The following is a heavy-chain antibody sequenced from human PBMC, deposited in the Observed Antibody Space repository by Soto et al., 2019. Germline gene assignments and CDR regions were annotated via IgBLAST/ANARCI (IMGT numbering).Heavy chain of an antibody. CDR3: ATRNPYCSSSSCYASPFDY. J-gene: IGHJ4*02. Sequence: SETLSLTCTVSGGSISSGGYYWSWIRQHPGKGLEWIGYIYYSGSTDYNSSLKSRVTISVDTSKNQFSLNLSSVTAADTAVYYCATRNPYCSSSSCYASPFDYWGQGTLVTVSS. V-gene: IGHV4-31*03. CDR1: GGSISSGGYY. D-gene: IGHD2-2*01. CDR2: IYYSGST.